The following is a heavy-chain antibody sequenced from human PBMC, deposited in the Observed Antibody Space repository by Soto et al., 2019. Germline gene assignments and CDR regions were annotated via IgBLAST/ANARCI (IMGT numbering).Heavy chain of an antibody. D-gene: IGHD6-6*01. V-gene: IGHV3-30-3*01. J-gene: IGHJ6*02. CDR3: AREVGSGQLVSNYGMDV. CDR1: GFTFSSYA. CDR2: ISYDGSNK. Sequence: GGSLRLSCAASGFTFSSYAMHWVRQAPGKGLEWVAVISYDGSNKYYADSVKGRFTISRDNSKNTLYLQMNNLRAEDTAVYYCAREVGSGQLVSNYGMDVWGQGTTVTVSS.